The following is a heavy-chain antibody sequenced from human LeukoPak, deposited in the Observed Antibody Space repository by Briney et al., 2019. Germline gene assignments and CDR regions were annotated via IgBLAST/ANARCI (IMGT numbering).Heavy chain of an antibody. V-gene: IGHV3-30*18. CDR1: GVTFSSHG. J-gene: IGHJ4*02. CDR3: AKEGQTPYSSKFSFDY. Sequence: GGSLRLSCAASGVTFSSHGMHWVRQAPGKGLEWVAVISSDGTTTYYADSVKGRFIISRDNSKNTLYLQMNSLRIGDTAVYYCAKEGQTPYSSKFSFDYWGQGTLVTVSS. D-gene: IGHD6-13*01. CDR2: ISSDGTTT.